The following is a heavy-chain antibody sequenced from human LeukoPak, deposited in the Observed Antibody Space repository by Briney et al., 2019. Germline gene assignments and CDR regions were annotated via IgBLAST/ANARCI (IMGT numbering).Heavy chain of an antibody. Sequence: GGSLRLSCAASGFTFSSYEMNWVRQAPGKGLEWVSYISSSGSTIYYADSVKGRFTISRDNAKNSLHLQINSLRAEDTAVYYCARDRRGGIAAAANYFDYWGQGTLVTVSS. D-gene: IGHD6-13*01. J-gene: IGHJ4*02. CDR3: ARDRRGGIAAAANYFDY. CDR1: GFTFSSYE. V-gene: IGHV3-48*03. CDR2: ISSSGSTI.